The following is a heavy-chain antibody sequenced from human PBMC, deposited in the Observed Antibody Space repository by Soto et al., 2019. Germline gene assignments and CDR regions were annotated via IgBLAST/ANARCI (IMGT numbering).Heavy chain of an antibody. D-gene: IGHD3-22*01. CDR3: ASTNYYDSSGYYYVYYFDY. J-gene: IGHJ4*02. CDR2: IIPIFGTA. CDR1: GGTFSSYA. V-gene: IGHV1-69*13. Sequence: SVKVSCKASGGTFSSYAISWVRQAPGQGLEWMGGIIPIFGTANYAQKFQGRVTITADESTSTAYMELSGLRSEDTAVYYCASTNYYDSSGYYYVYYFDYWGQGTLVTVSS.